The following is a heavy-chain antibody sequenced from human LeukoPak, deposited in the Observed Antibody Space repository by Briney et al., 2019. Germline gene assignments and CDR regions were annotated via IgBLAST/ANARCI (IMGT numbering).Heavy chain of an antibody. CDR1: GYSISSGYY. CDR3: ARDLYPSGGSWSPGWFDP. V-gene: IGHV4-38-2*02. J-gene: IGHJ5*02. D-gene: IGHD2-15*01. Sequence: SETLSLTCTVSGYSISSGYYWGWIRQPPGKGLEWIGSSYRSGSTYYNPSLKSRVTISVDTSKNQFSLKLSSVTAADTAVYYCARDLYPSGGSWSPGWFDPWGQGTLVTVSS. CDR2: SYRSGST.